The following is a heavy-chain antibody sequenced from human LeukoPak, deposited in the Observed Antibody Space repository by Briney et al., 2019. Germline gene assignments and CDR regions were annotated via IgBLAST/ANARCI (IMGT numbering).Heavy chain of an antibody. V-gene: IGHV3-74*01. D-gene: IGHD3-16*01. J-gene: IGHJ2*01. CDR1: GVTFSSDL. Sequence: GGSLRLSCAASGVTFSSDLMHWVRQAPGKGLGWCSRINSDGSSTSYADSVKGRFTISRYNAKNTLYLQMHRLRAEDTAVYYCARDFLYDASWYFDLWGRGTLVTVSS. CDR2: INSDGSST. CDR3: ARDFLYDASWYFDL.